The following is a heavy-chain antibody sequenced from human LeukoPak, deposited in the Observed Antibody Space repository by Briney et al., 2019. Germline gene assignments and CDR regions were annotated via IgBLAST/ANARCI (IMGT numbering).Heavy chain of an antibody. CDR2: ISYDGSNK. Sequence: GGSLRLSCAASGFTFSSYGMHWVRQAPGKGLEWVAVISYDGSNKYYADSVKGRFTISRDNSKNTLYLQMNSLRAEDTAVYYCARVKSVPAARDSSLGIDYWGQGTLVTV. V-gene: IGHV3-30*03. J-gene: IGHJ4*02. CDR3: ARVKSVPAARDSSLGIDY. D-gene: IGHD2-2*01. CDR1: GFTFSSYG.